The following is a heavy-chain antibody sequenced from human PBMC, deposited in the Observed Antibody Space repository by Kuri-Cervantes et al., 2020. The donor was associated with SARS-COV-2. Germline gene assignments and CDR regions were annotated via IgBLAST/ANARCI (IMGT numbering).Heavy chain of an antibody. D-gene: IGHD6-13*01. CDR2: IRSKTDGGTT. Sequence: GESLKISCAASGFTFSSYAMSWVRQAPGKGLEWVGRIRSKTDGGTTDYAAPVKGRFTISRDDSKNTLYLQMNSLNTEDTAVYYCTTERRYSSSWYFDYWGQGTLVTVSS. CDR1: GFTFSSYA. V-gene: IGHV3-15*01. CDR3: TTERRYSSSWYFDY. J-gene: IGHJ4*02.